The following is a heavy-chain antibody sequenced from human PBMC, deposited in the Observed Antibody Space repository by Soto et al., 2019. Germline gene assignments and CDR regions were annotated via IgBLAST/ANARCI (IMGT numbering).Heavy chain of an antibody. J-gene: IGHJ6*02. CDR2: INPNSGGT. CDR1: GYTFTGYY. CDR3: ASSIAARSLGASHSKYYYYYGMDV. V-gene: IGHV1-2*04. D-gene: IGHD6-6*01. Sequence: ASVKVSCKASGYTFTGYYMHWVRQAPGQGLEWMGWINPNSGGTNYAQKFQGWVTMTRDTSISTAYMELSRLRSDDTAVYYCASSIAARSLGASHSKYYYYYGMDVWGQGTTVTVSS.